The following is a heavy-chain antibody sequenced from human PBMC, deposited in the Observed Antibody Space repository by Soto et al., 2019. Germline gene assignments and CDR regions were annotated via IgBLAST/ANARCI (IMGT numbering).Heavy chain of an antibody. CDR2: IYYSGST. CDR3: ARHFPDFLYDFYYFDY. D-gene: IGHD3-3*01. CDR1: GGSISSSSYY. V-gene: IGHV4-39*01. J-gene: IGHJ4*02. Sequence: SETLSLTCTVSGGSISSSSYYWGWIRQPPGKGLEWIGSIYYSGSTYYNPSLKSRVTISVDTSKNQFSLKLSSVTAADTAVYYCARHFPDFLYDFYYFDYWGQGTLVTVSS.